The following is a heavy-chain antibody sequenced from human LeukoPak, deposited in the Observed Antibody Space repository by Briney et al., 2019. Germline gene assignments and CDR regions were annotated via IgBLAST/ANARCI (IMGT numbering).Heavy chain of an antibody. Sequence: ETLSLTCGGYGGAFSGYYWSWIRPPPGEGLGWVSVIYSGGSTYYADSVKGRFTISRDYSKNTLYLQMNSLRAEDTAVYYCAKALKIAVGPVYWGKGTLVTVSS. CDR1: GGAFSGYY. CDR3: AKALKIAVGPVY. CDR2: IYSGGST. J-gene: IGHJ4*02. V-gene: IGHV3-53*05. D-gene: IGHD6-19*01.